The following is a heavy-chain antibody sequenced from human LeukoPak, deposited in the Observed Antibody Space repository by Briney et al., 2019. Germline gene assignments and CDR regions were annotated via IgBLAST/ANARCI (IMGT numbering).Heavy chain of an antibody. D-gene: IGHD6-19*01. Sequence: GGSLRLSCAASGFIFSAYEMNWVRQAPGKGLEWVSYISSSGSTIYYADSVKGRFTISRDNAKKSLYLQMNSLRAEDTAVYYCARVYSSGWTYWGQGTLVTVSS. J-gene: IGHJ4*02. CDR2: ISSSGSTI. CDR3: ARVYSSGWTY. CDR1: GFIFSAYE. V-gene: IGHV3-48*03.